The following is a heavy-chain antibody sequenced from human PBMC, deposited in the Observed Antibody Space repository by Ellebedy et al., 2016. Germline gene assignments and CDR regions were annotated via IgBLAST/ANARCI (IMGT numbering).Heavy chain of an antibody. D-gene: IGHD4-23*01. CDR1: GGSVSSGSYY. J-gene: IGHJ4*02. Sequence: SETLSLTXTVSGGSVSSGSYYWSWIRQPPGKGLEWIGYIYYSGSTNYNPSLKSRVTISVDTSKNQFSLKLSSVTAADTAVYYCARDGGPDYGGNVGFGYWGQGTLVTVSS. CDR3: ARDGGPDYGGNVGFGY. CDR2: IYYSGST. V-gene: IGHV4-61*01.